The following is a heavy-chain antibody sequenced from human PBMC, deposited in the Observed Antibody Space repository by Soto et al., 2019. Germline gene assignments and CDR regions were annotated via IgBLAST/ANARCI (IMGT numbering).Heavy chain of an antibody. D-gene: IGHD3-3*01. Sequence: SETLSLTCTVSGGTISSGGYYWSWVRQPPGKGLEWIGSMYYSGRTYYSPSLRSRVTISVDTSKNQFSLKMSSVTATDTAVYFCARFPGIYGVHTPYFDFWGQGILVTAPQ. V-gene: IGHV4-31*03. CDR1: GGTISSGGYY. J-gene: IGHJ4*02. CDR3: ARFPGIYGVHTPYFDF. CDR2: MYYSGRT.